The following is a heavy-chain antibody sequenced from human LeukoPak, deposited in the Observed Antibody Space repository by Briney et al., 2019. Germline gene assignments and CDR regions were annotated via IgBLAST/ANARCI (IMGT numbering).Heavy chain of an antibody. CDR3: ARALGYSGYDGIDY. Sequence: ASVKVSCKASGYTFTGYYMYWVRQAPGQGLEWMGWINPNSGGTNYAQKFQGRVTMTRDTSISTAYMELSRLRSDDTAVYYCARALGYSGYDGIDYWGQGTLVTVSS. J-gene: IGHJ4*02. V-gene: IGHV1-2*02. CDR1: GYTFTGYY. CDR2: INPNSGGT. D-gene: IGHD5-12*01.